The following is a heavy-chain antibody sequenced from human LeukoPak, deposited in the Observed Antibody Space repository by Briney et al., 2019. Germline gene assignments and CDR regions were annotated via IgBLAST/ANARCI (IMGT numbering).Heavy chain of an antibody. CDR2: ISAYNGNT. CDR1: GYTFTSYG. V-gene: IGHV1-18*01. CDR3: ARVEPPHCSSTSCSGGHWFDR. J-gene: IGHJ3*01. D-gene: IGHD2-2*01. Sequence: ASVKVSCKASGYTFTSYGISWVRQAPGQGLEWMGWISAYNGNTNYAQKLQGRVAMTTDTSTSIAYMDRGRLRSAAKALYYSARVEPPHCSSTSCSGGHWFDRWGEG.